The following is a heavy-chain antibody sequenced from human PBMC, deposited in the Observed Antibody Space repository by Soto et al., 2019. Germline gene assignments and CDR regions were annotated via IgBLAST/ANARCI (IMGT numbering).Heavy chain of an antibody. CDR2: IWYDGTNK. CDR3: ARDRGAAAGTRYYDGMDV. V-gene: IGHV3-33*01. Sequence: QVQLVESGGGVVQPGRSLRLSCAASGFTFSSYGMHWVRQAPGKGLEWVAVIWYDGTNKYYADSVKGRFTISRDNSKNTLYLQMNRLRAEDTAVYYCARDRGAAAGTRYYDGMDVWGQGTTVTVSS. J-gene: IGHJ6*02. D-gene: IGHD6-13*01. CDR1: GFTFSSYG.